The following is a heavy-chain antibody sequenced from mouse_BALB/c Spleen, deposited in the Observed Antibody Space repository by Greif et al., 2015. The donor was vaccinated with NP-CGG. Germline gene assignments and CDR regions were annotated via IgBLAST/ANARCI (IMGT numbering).Heavy chain of an antibody. CDR3: SRVGAY. CDR1: GYTFTSYW. D-gene: IGHD1-1*01. J-gene: IGHJ3*01. CDR2: IYPGSGST. Sequence: LQQSGSELVRPGASVKLSCKASGYTFTSYWMHWVKQRPGQGLEWIGNIYPGSGSTNYDEKFKSKATLTVDTSSSTAYMQLSSLTSEDSAVYYCSRVGAYWGQGTLVTVSA. V-gene: IGHV1S22*01.